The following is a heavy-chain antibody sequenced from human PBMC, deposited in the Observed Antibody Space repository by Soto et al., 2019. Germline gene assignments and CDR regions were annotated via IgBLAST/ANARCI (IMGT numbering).Heavy chain of an antibody. Sequence: QVQLQESGPGLVKPSQTLSLTCTVSGGSISSGGYYWSWIRQHPGKGLEWIGYIYYSGSTYYNPSGRSSVTISVDTSKNTFSLKLRSVTAADTAVYYCAGDQLVRGVRLGDGYAFDIWGQGTMVTVSS. V-gene: IGHV4-31*03. CDR2: IYYSGST. CDR1: GGSISSGGYY. CDR3: AGDQLVRGVRLGDGYAFDI. J-gene: IGHJ3*02. D-gene: IGHD3-10*01.